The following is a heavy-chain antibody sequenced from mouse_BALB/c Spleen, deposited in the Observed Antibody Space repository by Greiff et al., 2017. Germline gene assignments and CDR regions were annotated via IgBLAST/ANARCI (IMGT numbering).Heavy chain of an antibody. CDR1: GFTFSSYG. V-gene: IGHV5-6*01. Sequence: EVMLVESGGDLVNPGGSLKLSCAASGFTFSSYGMSWVRQTPDKRLEWVATISSGGSYTYYPDSVKGRFTISRDNAKNTLYLQMSSLKSEDTAMYYCARQGGGYFDVWGAGTTVTVSS. CDR3: ARQGGGYFDV. CDR2: ISSGGSYT. J-gene: IGHJ1*01.